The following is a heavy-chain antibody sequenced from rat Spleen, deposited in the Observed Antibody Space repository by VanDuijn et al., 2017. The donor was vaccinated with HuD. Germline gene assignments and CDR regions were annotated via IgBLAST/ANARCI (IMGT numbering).Heavy chain of an antibody. CDR1: GFSLSSYG. J-gene: IGHJ2*01. CDR2: IWGNGDT. D-gene: IGHD1-2*01. Sequence: VQLKESGPGLVQPSQTLSLTCTVSGFSLSSYGVIWVRQPPEKGLEWMGVIWGNGDTNYNSGLKSRLSISRDTSKSQLFLQMNDLQTEDTAMYFCARSDYSSPYYFDYWGQGVMVTVSS. CDR3: ARSDYSSPYYFDY. V-gene: IGHV2S61*01.